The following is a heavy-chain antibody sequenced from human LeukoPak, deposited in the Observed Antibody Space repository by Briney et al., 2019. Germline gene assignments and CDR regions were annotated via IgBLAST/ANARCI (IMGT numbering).Heavy chain of an antibody. CDR1: GFTVSSNY. CDR2: IYSGGST. D-gene: IGHD6-6*01. V-gene: IGHV3-53*01. Sequence: PGGSLRLSCAPSGFTVSSNYMSWVRQAPGKGLEWVSVIYSGGSTYYADSVKGRFTISRDNSKNTLYLQMNSLRAEDTAVYYCARVGYSSSSKVDYWGQGTLVTVSS. CDR3: ARVGYSSSSKVDY. J-gene: IGHJ4*02.